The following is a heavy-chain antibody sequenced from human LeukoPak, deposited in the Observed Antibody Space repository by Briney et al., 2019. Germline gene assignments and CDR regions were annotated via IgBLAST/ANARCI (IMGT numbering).Heavy chain of an antibody. J-gene: IGHJ4*02. CDR1: GGSFSGYY. CDR3: ARPAYSSSWYDGYYFDY. V-gene: IGHV4-34*01. CDR2: INHSGST. D-gene: IGHD6-13*01. Sequence: PSETLSLTCAVYGGSFSGYYWSWIRQPPGRGLEWIGEINHSGSTNYNPSLRSRVTISVDTSKNQFSLKLSSVTAADTAVHYCARPAYSSSWYDGYYFDYWGQGTLVTVSS.